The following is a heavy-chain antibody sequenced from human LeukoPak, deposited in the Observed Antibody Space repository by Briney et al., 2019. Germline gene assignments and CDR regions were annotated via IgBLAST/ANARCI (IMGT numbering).Heavy chain of an antibody. CDR1: GGSISGSTYY. D-gene: IGHD2-8*01. CDR2: IFHSGHT. V-gene: IGHV4-39*07. J-gene: IGHJ3*02. CDR3: AGDTKADAFDI. Sequence: NPSETLSLTCTVSGGSISGSTYYWGWIRQPPGKGLEWIGSIFHSGHTYYNPSLKSRVIISVDTSKNQFSLRLNSVTAADTAVYYCAGDTKADAFDIWGQGTMVTVSS.